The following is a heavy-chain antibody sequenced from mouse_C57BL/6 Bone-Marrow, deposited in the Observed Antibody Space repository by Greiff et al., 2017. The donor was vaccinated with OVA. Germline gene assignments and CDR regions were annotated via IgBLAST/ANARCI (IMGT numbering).Heavy chain of an antibody. CDR2: INPNNGGT. CDR3: ARYYGSRYYFDC. V-gene: IGHV1-26*01. CDR1: GYTFTDYY. J-gene: IGHJ2*01. Sequence: EVQLQQSGPELVKPGASVKISCKASGYTFTDYYMNWVKQSHGKSLEWIGDINPNNGGTSYNQKFKGKATLTVEKSSSTAYMELRSLTSEDSAVYYCARYYGSRYYFDCWGQGTTLTVSS. D-gene: IGHD1-1*01.